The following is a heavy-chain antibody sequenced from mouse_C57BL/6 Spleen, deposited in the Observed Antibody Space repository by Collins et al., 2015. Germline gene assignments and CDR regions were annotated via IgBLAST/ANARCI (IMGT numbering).Heavy chain of an antibody. V-gene: IGHV1-80*01. CDR2: IYPGDGDT. CDR1: GYAFSSYW. D-gene: IGHD2-1*01. CDR3: ARRGYYGNSMDY. J-gene: IGHJ4*01. Sequence: QVQLQQSGAELVRPGSSVKISCKASGYAFSSYWMNWVKQRPGQGLEWIGQIYPGDGDTNYNGKFKGKATLTADKSSSTAYMQLSSLTSEDSAVYFCARRGYYGNSMDYWGQGTSVTVSS.